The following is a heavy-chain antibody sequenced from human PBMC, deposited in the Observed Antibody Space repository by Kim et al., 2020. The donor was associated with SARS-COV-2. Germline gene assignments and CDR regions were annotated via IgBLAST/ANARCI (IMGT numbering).Heavy chain of an antibody. Sequence: GGSLRLSCAVSGFTFSNYGIHWVRQAPGKGLEWVAIISYDGSNKNYADPVKGRFTTSRDNSKNTLYPQKNSLRAEDTAGYYCAKDVWQRQNYYGMEVWG. J-gene: IGHJ6*02. V-gene: IGHV3-30*18. CDR1: GFTFSNYG. D-gene: IGHD2-8*01. CDR3: AKDVWQRQNYYGMEV. CDR2: ISYDGSNK.